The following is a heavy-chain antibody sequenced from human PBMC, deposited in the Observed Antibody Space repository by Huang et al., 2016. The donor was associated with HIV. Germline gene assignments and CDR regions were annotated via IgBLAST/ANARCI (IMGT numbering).Heavy chain of an antibody. CDR2: SIPLFRAA. D-gene: IGHD3-16*01. J-gene: IGHJ4*02. CDR3: AMSLRYQYDSRSYWGRYFDY. Sequence: QVQLEQSGPAVRKPGSSVKVSCQASGGSFSDQIISWVRQAPGQRFEWMGGSIPLFRAAAYAQEFKGRVTMTADESTATIYMEPNSLTSEDTAGYYCAMSLRYQYDSRSYWGRYFDYWGQGTLVTVSS. CDR1: GGSFSDQI. V-gene: IGHV1-69*01.